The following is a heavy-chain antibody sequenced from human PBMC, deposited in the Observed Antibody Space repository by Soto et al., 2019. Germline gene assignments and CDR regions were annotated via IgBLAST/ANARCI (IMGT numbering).Heavy chain of an antibody. V-gene: IGHV1-2*04. CDR3: ARDESPGGYYYGMDV. CDR2: INPNSGGT. J-gene: IGHJ6*02. CDR1: GYTFTGYY. D-gene: IGHD3-16*01. Sequence: QVQLEQSGAEVKKPGASVKVSCKASGYTFTGYYMHWVRQAPGQGLEWMGWINPNSGGTNYAQKFQGWVTMTRDTSISTAYMELSRLRSDDTAVYYCARDESPGGYYYGMDVWGQGTTVTVSS.